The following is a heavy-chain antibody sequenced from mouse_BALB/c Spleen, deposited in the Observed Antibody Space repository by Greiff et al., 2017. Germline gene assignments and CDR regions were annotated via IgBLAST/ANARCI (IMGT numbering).Heavy chain of an antibody. CDR3: ARWIYYYGSRDPWFAY. CDR2: IYPGDGDT. D-gene: IGHD1-1*01. V-gene: IGHV1-80*01. J-gene: IGHJ3*01. Sequence: QVQLQQSGAELVRPGSSVKISCKASGYAFSSYWMNWVKQRPGQGLEWIGQIYPGDGDTNYNGKFKGKATLTADKSSSTAYMQLSSLTSEDSAVYFCARWIYYYGSRDPWFAYWGQGTLVTVSA. CDR1: GYAFSSYW.